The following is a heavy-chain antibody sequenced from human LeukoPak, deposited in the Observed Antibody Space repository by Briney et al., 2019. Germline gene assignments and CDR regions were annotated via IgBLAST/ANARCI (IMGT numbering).Heavy chain of an antibody. CDR3: ARDYGDYSFDY. D-gene: IGHD4-17*01. V-gene: IGHV4-59*06. CDR1: GGSISSYY. CDR2: IYHSGST. J-gene: IGHJ4*02. Sequence: SETLSLTCTVSGGSISSYYWSWIRQHPGKGLEWIGYIYHSGSTYYNPSLESRVSISVDTSKDQFSLKLSSVTAADTAVYYCARDYGDYSFDYWGQGTLVTVSS.